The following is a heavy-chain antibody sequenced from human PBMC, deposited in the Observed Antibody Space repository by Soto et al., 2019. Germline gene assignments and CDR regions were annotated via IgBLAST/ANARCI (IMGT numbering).Heavy chain of an antibody. V-gene: IGHV4-61*01. Sequence: PSETLSLTCTVSGGSVSSGSYYWGWIRQPPGKRLEWIAYIYYSGSTNYNPSLKSRVTISVDTSKNQFSLKLSSVTAADTAVYYCARLLSGSFIYQHWGQGTLVTVSS. J-gene: IGHJ1*01. D-gene: IGHD1-26*01. CDR1: GGSVSSGSYY. CDR3: ARLLSGSFIYQH. CDR2: IYYSGST.